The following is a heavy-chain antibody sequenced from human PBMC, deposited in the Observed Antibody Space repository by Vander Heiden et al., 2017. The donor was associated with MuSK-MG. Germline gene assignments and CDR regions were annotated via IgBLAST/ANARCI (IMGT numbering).Heavy chain of an antibody. D-gene: IGHD2-15*01. CDR2: IWYDGSKK. Sequence: QVQLVESGGGVVQPGRSLRLSCAASGFTFSSYGMHWVRQAPGKGLEWVAVIWYDGSKKYEADSVKGRFTISRDNAKNTLYMKMKRMRAEDTAVYYGARDSLRGWFDPWGQGTMVTVSS. CDR3: ARDSLRGWFDP. J-gene: IGHJ5*02. V-gene: IGHV3-33*01. CDR1: GFTFSSYG.